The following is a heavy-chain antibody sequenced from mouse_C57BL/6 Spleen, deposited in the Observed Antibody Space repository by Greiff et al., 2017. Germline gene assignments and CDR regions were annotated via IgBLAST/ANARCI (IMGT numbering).Heavy chain of an antibody. CDR2: ISSGSTAI. Sequence: EVQLVESGGGLVKPGGSLKLSCAASGFTFSDYGMHWVRQAPEKGLDWVAFISSGSTAIYYADTVKGRFTISRDNAKNTLFLQMTSLRSEDTAMYYCARRGTSEYFDVWATGTTVTVSS. CDR3: ARRGTSEYFDV. D-gene: IGHD3-1*01. V-gene: IGHV5-17*01. J-gene: IGHJ1*03. CDR1: GFTFSDYG.